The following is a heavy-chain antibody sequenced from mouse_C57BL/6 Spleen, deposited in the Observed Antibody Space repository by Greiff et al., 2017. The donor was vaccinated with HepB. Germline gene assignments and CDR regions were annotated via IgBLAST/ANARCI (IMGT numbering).Heavy chain of an antibody. V-gene: IGHV1-55*01. Sequence: QVQLQQPGAELVKPGASVKMSCKASGYTFTSYWITWVKQRPGQGLEWIGDIYPGSGSTNYNEKFKSKATLTVDTSSSTAYMQLSSLTSEDSAVYYGARDDNYYGSSPWAMDYWGQGTSVTVSS. CDR2: IYPGSGST. CDR1: GYTFTSYW. CDR3: ARDDNYYGSSPWAMDY. D-gene: IGHD1-1*01. J-gene: IGHJ4*01.